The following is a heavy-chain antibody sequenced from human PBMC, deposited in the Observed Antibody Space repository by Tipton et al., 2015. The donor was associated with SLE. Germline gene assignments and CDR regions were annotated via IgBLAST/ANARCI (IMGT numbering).Heavy chain of an antibody. D-gene: IGHD3-3*02. V-gene: IGHV4-59*08. Sequence: LRLSCAVSGGSISSYYWGWIRQPPGKGLEWIGSIYYSGSTNYNPSLKSRVTISVDTSKNQFSLKLSSVTAADTAVYYCARLAGDAFDIWGQGTMVAVSS. CDR1: GGSISSYY. J-gene: IGHJ3*02. CDR2: IYYSGST. CDR3: ARLAGDAFDI.